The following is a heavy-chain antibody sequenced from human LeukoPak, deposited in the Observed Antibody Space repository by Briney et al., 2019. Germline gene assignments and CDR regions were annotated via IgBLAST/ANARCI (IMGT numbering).Heavy chain of an antibody. Sequence: GGSLRLSCAASGFTFSSYSMNWVRQAPGKGLEWVSSISSSSSYIYYADSLKGRFTISRDNAKNSLYLQMNSLRAEDTAVYYWAREYCSGGSCYSDAFDIWGQGTMVTVSS. D-gene: IGHD2-15*01. CDR2: ISSSSSYI. CDR3: AREYCSGGSCYSDAFDI. J-gene: IGHJ3*02. CDR1: GFTFSSYS. V-gene: IGHV3-21*01.